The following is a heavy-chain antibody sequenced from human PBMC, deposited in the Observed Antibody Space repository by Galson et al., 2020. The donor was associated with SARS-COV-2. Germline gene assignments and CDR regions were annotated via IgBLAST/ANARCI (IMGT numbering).Heavy chain of an antibody. J-gene: IGHJ6*02. CDR2: IYSGGST. CDR1: GFTVSSNY. CDR3: ARDIKKGVGGSWLKRTYYYYYGMDV. V-gene: IGHV3-66*02. D-gene: IGHD6-13*01. Sequence: GGSLRLSCAASGFTVSSNYMSWVRQAPGKGLEWVSVIYSGGSTYYADSVKGRFTISRDNSKNTLYLQMNSLRAEDTAVYYCARDIKKGVGGSWLKRTYYYYYGMDVWGQGTTVTVSS.